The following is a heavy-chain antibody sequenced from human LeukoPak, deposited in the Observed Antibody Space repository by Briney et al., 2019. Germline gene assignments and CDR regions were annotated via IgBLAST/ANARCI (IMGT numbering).Heavy chain of an antibody. J-gene: IGHJ6*02. CDR3: ARQSNVDTAMITYYYYGMDV. D-gene: IGHD5-18*01. V-gene: IGHV4-39*01. CDR2: IYYSGST. CDR1: GGSISSSSYY. Sequence: SETLSLTCTVSGGSISSSSYYWGWIRQPPGKGLEWFGSIYYSGSTYYNPSLKSRVTISVDTSKNQFSLKLSSVTAADTAVYYCARQSNVDTAMITYYYYGMDVWGQGTTVTVSS.